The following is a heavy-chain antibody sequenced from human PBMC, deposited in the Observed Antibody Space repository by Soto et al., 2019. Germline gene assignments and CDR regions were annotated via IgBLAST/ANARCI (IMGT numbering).Heavy chain of an antibody. CDR2: VSGNGGNT. J-gene: IGHJ5*02. D-gene: IGHD1-26*01. CDR1: GFSFSSYT. V-gene: IGHV3-23*01. CDR3: AKDRMGASGWFDP. Sequence: GGSLRLSCVASGFSFSSYTMNWVRQAPGKGLEWVSGVSGNGGNTYYADSVKGRFSISRDNSKNTLYLQLNSLRTEDTAIYYCAKDRMGASGWFDPWGQGTPVTVS.